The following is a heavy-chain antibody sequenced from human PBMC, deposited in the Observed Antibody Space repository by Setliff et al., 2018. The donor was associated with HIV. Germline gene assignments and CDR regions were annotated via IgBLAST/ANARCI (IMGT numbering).Heavy chain of an antibody. CDR1: GGSISSTY. Sequence: PSETLSLTCTVSGGSISSTYRSWIRQPPGKGLEWIGYIYYTGTTDYSPSFKSRVTISLDTSKTQFSLKLNSVTAADTAVYYCARGQPQGGGTYWSAFDIWGQGTMVTVSS. V-gene: IGHV4-59*01. J-gene: IGHJ3*02. CDR3: ARGQPQGGGTYWSAFDI. D-gene: IGHD1-26*01. CDR2: IYYTGTT.